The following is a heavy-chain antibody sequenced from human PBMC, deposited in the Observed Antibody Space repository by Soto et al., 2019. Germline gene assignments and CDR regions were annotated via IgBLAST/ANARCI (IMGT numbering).Heavy chain of an antibody. D-gene: IGHD3-22*01. CDR2: ISSSGSTI. CDR1: GFTFSSYE. Sequence: GSLRLSCAASGFTFSSYEMNWVRQAPGKGLEWVSYISSSGSTIYYADSVKGRFTISRDNAKNSLYLQMNSLRAEDTAVYYCARAEYYYDSSGYYFDYWGQGTLVTVSS. J-gene: IGHJ4*02. CDR3: ARAEYYYDSSGYYFDY. V-gene: IGHV3-48*03.